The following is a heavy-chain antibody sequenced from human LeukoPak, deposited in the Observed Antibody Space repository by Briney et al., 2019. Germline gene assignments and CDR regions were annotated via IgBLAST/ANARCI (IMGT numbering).Heavy chain of an antibody. CDR1: GGSIRSTSYY. J-gene: IGHJ3*02. Sequence: SETLSLTCTVSGGSIRSTSYYWGWIRQPPWKGLEWIGSIYYSGNTYYNPSLKSRVTISVDTSKNQFSLKLSSVTAADTAVYYCARDLYSSRTNDAFVIWGQGTMVTVSS. CDR3: ARDLYSSRTNDAFVI. CDR2: IYYSGNT. D-gene: IGHD6-13*01. V-gene: IGHV4-39*07.